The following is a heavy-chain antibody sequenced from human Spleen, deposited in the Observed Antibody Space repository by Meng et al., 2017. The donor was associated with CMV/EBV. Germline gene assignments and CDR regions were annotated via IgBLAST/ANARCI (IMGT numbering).Heavy chain of an antibody. CDR3: ARGLVMITFGGVIVPYGMDV. D-gene: IGHD3-16*02. CDR2: INHSGST. J-gene: IGHJ6*02. CDR1: GGSFSGYY. Sequence: SETLSLTCAVYGGSFSGYYWSWIRQPPGKGLEWIGEINHSGSTNYNPSLKSRVTISVDTSKNQFSLKLSSVTAADTAVYYCARGLVMITFGGVIVPYGMDVWGQGTTVTVSS. V-gene: IGHV4-34*01.